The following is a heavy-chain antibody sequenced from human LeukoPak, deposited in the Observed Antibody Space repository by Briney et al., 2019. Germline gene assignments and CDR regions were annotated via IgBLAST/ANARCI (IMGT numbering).Heavy chain of an antibody. V-gene: IGHV3-23*01. CDR2: ISTGGGNT. CDR1: EFTFSSYT. J-gene: IGHJ4*02. CDR3: AKDGGLWVSAHWGDS. Sequence: PGGSLRLSCAASEFTFSSYTMSWVRQAPGKGLKWVSTISTGGGNTYYADSVKGRFTVSRDDSKNTLYLQMNSLRAEDTAVYYCAKDGGLWVSAHWGDSWGRGTLVTVSS. D-gene: IGHD7-27*01.